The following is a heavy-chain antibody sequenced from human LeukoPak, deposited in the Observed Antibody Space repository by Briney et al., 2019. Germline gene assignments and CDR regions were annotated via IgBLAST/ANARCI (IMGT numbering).Heavy chain of an antibody. D-gene: IGHD1-1*01. CDR1: GYSFTSYW. CDR3: ARHIAVYNWNDYYYGMDV. CDR2: TCPGDSDT. V-gene: IGHV5-51*01. Sequence: GESLKISCKGSGYSFTSYWIGWVRQMPGKGLKWMGITCPGDSDTRYSPSFQGQVTISADKSISTAYLQWSSLKASDTAMYYCARHIAVYNWNDYYYGMDVWGQGTTVTVSS. J-gene: IGHJ6*02.